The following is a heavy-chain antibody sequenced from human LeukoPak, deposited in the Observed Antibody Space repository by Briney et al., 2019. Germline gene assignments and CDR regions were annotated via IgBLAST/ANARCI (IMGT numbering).Heavy chain of an antibody. Sequence: IPSETLSLTCAVYGGSFSGYYWSWIRQPPGKGLEWIGEINHSGSTNYNPSLKSRVTISVDTSKNQFSLKLSSVTAADTAVYYCARTRILVGATYYFDYWGQGTLVTVSS. D-gene: IGHD1-26*01. CDR2: INHSGST. CDR1: GGSFSGYY. V-gene: IGHV4-34*01. CDR3: ARTRILVGATYYFDY. J-gene: IGHJ4*02.